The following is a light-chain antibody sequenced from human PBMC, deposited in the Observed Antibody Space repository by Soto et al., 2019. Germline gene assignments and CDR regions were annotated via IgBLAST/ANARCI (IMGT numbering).Light chain of an antibody. J-gene: IGKJ3*01. CDR3: QQRSNWLLFT. CDR2: DAS. CDR1: QIVSSY. Sequence: EIVLTQSPATLSLSPGERATLSCRASQIVSSYLAWYQQQPGQAPRLLIYDASNRATGIPARFSGSGSGTDFTLTISSLEPEDFAVYYCQQRSNWLLFTFGPGTKVDIK. V-gene: IGKV3-11*01.